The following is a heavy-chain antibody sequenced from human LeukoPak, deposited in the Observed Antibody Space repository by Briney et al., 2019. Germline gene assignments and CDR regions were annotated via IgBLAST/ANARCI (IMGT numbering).Heavy chain of an antibody. J-gene: IGHJ4*02. CDR1: GFTFSSYS. V-gene: IGHV3-48*01. Sequence: GGSLRLSCAASGFTFSSYSMNWVRQAPGKGLEWVSYISSSSTIYYADSVKGRFTISRDNAKNSLYLQMNSLRAEDTAVYYCARVTPAAGTGGDYWGQGTLVTVSS. CDR2: ISSSSTI. D-gene: IGHD6-13*01. CDR3: ARVTPAAGTGGDY.